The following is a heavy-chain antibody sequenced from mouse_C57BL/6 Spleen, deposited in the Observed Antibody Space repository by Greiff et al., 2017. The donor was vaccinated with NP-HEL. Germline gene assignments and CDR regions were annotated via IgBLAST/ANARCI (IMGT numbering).Heavy chain of an antibody. CDR1: GFNIKDDY. CDR3: TTHGSRCAY. Sequence: EVKLMESGAELVRPGASVKLSCTASGFNIKDDYMHWVKQRPEQGLEWIGWIDPENGDTEYASKFQGKATITADTSSNTAYLQLSSLTSEDTAVYYCTTHGSRCAYWGQGTLVTVSA. D-gene: IGHD1-1*01. CDR2: IDPENGDT. J-gene: IGHJ3*01. V-gene: IGHV14-4*01.